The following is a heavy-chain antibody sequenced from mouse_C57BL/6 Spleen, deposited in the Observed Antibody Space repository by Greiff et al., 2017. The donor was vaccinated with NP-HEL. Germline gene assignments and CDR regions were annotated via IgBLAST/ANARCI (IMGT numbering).Heavy chain of an antibody. CDR1: GFTFSDYY. CDR3: ERESSDAWFAY. V-gene: IGHV5-16*01. CDR2: INYDGSST. D-gene: IGHD3-2*02. Sequence: DVLLVESEGGLVQPGSSMKLSCTASGFTFSDYYMAWVRQVPEKGLEWVANINYDGSSTYYLDPLKGRFIISRDKAKNILYLQMSRLKSEDTATYYCERESSDAWFAYWGQGTRVTVSA. J-gene: IGHJ3*01.